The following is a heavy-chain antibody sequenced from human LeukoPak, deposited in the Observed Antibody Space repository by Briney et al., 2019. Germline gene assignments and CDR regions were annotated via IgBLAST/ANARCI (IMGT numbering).Heavy chain of an antibody. CDR3: ARARTRETRIYYYYMDV. J-gene: IGHJ6*03. V-gene: IGHV6-1*01. D-gene: IGHD1-26*01. CDR2: TYYRSKWYN. Sequence: SQTLSLTCAISGDSVSSNSAAWNWIRQSPSRGLEWLGRTYYRSKWYNDYAVSVKSRITINPGTSKNQFSLQLNSVTPEDTAVYYCARARTRETRIYYYYMDVWGKGTTVTVSS. CDR1: GDSVSSNSAA.